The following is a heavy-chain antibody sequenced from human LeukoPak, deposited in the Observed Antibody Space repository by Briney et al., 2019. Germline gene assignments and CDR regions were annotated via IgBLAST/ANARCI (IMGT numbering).Heavy chain of an antibody. D-gene: IGHD4-17*01. CDR1: GGSISSSDYY. CDR3: AREYGTEKRFDY. V-gene: IGHV4-61*08. Sequence: PSETLSLTCTVSGGSISSSDYYWGWIRQPPGKGLEWIGYIYYSGSTNYNPSLKSRVTISVDTSKNQFSLKLNSVAAADTAVYYCAREYGTEKRFDYWGQGTLVTVSS. CDR2: IYYSGST. J-gene: IGHJ4*02.